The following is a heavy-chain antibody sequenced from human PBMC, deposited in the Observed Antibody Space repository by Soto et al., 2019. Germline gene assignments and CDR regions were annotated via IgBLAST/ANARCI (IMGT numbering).Heavy chain of an antibody. D-gene: IGHD6-13*01. CDR1: GYTFTSYY. CDR3: ARASMAAAGRDYYYYYGMDV. CDR2: INPSGGST. Sequence: ASVKVSCKASGYTFTSYYMHWVRQAPGQGLEWMGIINPSGGSTSYAQKFQGSVTMTRDTSTSTVYMELSSLRSEDTAVYYCARASMAAAGRDYYYYYGMDVWGQGTTVTVSS. V-gene: IGHV1-46*01. J-gene: IGHJ6*02.